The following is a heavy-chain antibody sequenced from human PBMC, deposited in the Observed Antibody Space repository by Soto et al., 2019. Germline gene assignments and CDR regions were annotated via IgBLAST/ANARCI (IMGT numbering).Heavy chain of an antibody. V-gene: IGHV4-4*02. J-gene: IGHJ4*02. CDR3: ARRYYYASSGYYLGD. D-gene: IGHD3-22*01. CDR2: SYHSGSS. CDR1: GSSITSSNW. Sequence: QVQLRESGPRLVKPSGTLSLTCAVSGSSITSSNWWTWVRQPPGKGLEWIGESYHSGSSNYNPSLKSRVTISVDKSKNQFFLQLTSVTAADTAVYYCARRYYYASSGYYLGDWGQGTLVTVSS.